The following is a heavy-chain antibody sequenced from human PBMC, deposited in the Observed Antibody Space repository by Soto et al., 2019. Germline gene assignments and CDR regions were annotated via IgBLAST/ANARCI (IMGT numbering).Heavy chain of an antibody. CDR1: GGTFSSYA. D-gene: IGHD3-22*01. V-gene: IGHV1-69*01. J-gene: IGHJ5*02. Sequence: QVQLVQSGAEVKKPGSSVKVSCKASGGTFSSYAISWVRQAPGQGLEWMGGIIPIFGTANYAQKFQGRVTITEDESTSTAYMEVSSLRSEDTAVYYCARVGIVYYDSSGYDSVGFDPWGQGTLVTVSS. CDR3: ARVGIVYYDSSGYDSVGFDP. CDR2: IIPIFGTA.